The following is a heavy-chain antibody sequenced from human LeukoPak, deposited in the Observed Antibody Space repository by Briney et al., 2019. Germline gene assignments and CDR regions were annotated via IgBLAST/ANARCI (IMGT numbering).Heavy chain of an antibody. CDR1: GFTFSSYW. CDR2: IKQDGSES. CDR3: ARDKSVAAADTGSLFDC. V-gene: IGHV3-7*01. J-gene: IGHJ4*02. Sequence: SGGSLRLSCAASGFTFSSYWMSWVRQAPGKGLEWVANIKQDGSESYYVDSVKGRFTISRDNAKNSLYLQMNSLRVEDTAVYYCARDKSVAAADTGSLFDCWGRGTLVTVSS. D-gene: IGHD6-13*01.